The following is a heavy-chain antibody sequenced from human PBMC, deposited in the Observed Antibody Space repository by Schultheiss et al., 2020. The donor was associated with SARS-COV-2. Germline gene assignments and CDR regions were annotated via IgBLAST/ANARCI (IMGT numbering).Heavy chain of an antibody. CDR3: ARPSETSPYSSSWYQDYYYGMDV. J-gene: IGHJ6*02. CDR2: IRSSGSTI. CDR1: GFTFSSYW. D-gene: IGHD6-13*01. V-gene: IGHV3-11*01. Sequence: GGSLRLSCEASGFTFSSYWMSWVRQAPAKGLEWVSYIRSSGSTIYYADSVKGRFTISRDNAKNSLYLQMNSLRAEDTAVYYCARPSETSPYSSSWYQDYYYGMDVWGQGTTVTVAS.